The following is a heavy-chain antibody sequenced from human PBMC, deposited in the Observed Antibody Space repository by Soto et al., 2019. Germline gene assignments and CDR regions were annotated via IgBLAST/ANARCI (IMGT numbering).Heavy chain of an antibody. CDR1: GGSISHNY. CDR2: AYYSGST. CDR3: ARDRSTYGGGGTGEVKENWFDP. V-gene: IGHV4-59*01. D-gene: IGHD2-8*01. J-gene: IGHJ5*02. Sequence: PSETLSLTCTVSGGSISHNYWSWIRQSPGKGLEWIGYAYYSGSTDYNPSLKSRVTMSVDTSKNRVSLKLNSVTTADTAVYYCARDRSTYGGGGTGEVKENWFDPWGPGTLVTVSS.